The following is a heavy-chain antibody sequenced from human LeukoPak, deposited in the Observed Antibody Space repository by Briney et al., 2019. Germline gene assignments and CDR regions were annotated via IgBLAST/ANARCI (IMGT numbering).Heavy chain of an antibody. D-gene: IGHD2-2*01. CDR3: AKTTRGVVVPAAIKL. Sequence: TPSETLSLTCTVSGGSISSSSYYWGWIRRPPGKGLEWIGSIYYSGSTYYNPSLKSRVTISVDTSKNQFSLKLSSVTAADTAVYYCAKTTRGVVVPAAIKLWGQGTLVTVSS. CDR2: IYYSGST. J-gene: IGHJ4*02. CDR1: GGSISSSSYY. V-gene: IGHV4-39*01.